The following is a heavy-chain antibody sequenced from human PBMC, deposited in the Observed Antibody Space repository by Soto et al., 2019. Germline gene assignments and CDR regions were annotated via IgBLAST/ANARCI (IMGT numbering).Heavy chain of an antibody. D-gene: IGHD4-17*01. J-gene: IGHJ6*02. CDR1: GYSFTSYW. V-gene: IGHV5-51*03. CDR2: IYPGDSDT. Sequence: EVQLVQSGAEVKKPGESLKISCKGSGYSFTSYWIGWVRQMPGKGLEWMGIIYPGDSDTRYSPSFQGQVTISADKSISTAYLQWSSLKASDTAMYYCARTGSAVTTDYYYYGMDVWGQGTTVTVSS. CDR3: ARTGSAVTTDYYYYGMDV.